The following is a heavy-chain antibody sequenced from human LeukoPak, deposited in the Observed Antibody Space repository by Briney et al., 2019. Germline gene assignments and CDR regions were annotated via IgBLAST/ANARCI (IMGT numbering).Heavy chain of an antibody. J-gene: IGHJ4*02. D-gene: IGHD3-10*01. CDR1: GYAFTGYY. CDR2: IIPIFGTA. V-gene: IGHV1-69*06. CDR3: ATSTPRSGRQWRVFDY. Sequence: SVKVSCKASGYAFTGYYMHWVRQAPGQGLEWMGGIIPIFGTANYAQKFQGRVTMTEDTSTDTAYMELSSLRSEDTAVYYCATSTPRSGRQWRVFDYWGQGTLVTVSS.